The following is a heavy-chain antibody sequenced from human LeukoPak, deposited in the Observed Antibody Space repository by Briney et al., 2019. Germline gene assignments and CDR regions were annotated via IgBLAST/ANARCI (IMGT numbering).Heavy chain of an antibody. CDR3: ARVGQWLVLEEYYFDY. CDR2: ISHDGSNK. Sequence: GGSLRLSCAGSGINFRSYGMHWVRQAPGKGLEWVAVISHDGSNKHYADSVKGRFTISRDNSKSTLYLQMNSLRAEDTAVYYCARVGQWLVLEEYYFDYWGQGTLVTVSS. CDR1: GINFRSYG. D-gene: IGHD6-19*01. V-gene: IGHV3-30*03. J-gene: IGHJ4*02.